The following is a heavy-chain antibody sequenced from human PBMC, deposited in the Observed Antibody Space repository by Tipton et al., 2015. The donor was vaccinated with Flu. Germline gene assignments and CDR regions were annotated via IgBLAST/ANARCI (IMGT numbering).Heavy chain of an antibody. CDR3: ARLSYYDVDLKNYYFEY. V-gene: IGHV4-4*07. J-gene: IGHJ4*02. CDR2: MYSTGTT. Sequence: GLVKPSETLSLTCSISGGSISSSYWSWIRQPAGKGLEWIGRMYSTGTTNYNPSLKSRVTMSVDTSKSQFSLMLRSVTAADTAVYYCARLSYYDVDLKNYYFEYWGQGTLVTVSS. D-gene: IGHD3-10*02. CDR1: GGSISSSY.